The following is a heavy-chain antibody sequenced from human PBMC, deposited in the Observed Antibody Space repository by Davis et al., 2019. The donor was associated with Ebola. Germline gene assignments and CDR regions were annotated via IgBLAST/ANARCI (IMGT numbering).Heavy chain of an antibody. CDR2: IPPSGSP. J-gene: IGHJ6*02. CDR1: GGSISNYY. D-gene: IGHD3-10*01. CDR3: ARQGLWFGELLFYYYYGMDV. Sequence: MPSETLSLTCTVSGGSISNYYWSWVRQPPGKGLEWIGYIPPSGSPNYHPSLKSRVTISVDTSKNQFSLKLSSVTAADTAVYYCARQGLWFGELLFYYYYGMDVWSQGTTVTVSS. V-gene: IGHV4-4*08.